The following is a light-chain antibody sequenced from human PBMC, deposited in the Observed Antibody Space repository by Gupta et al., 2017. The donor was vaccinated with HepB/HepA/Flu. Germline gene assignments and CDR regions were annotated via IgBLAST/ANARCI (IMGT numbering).Light chain of an antibody. Sequence: DIQMTQSPSTLSASVGDRVIITCRASQTISNWLAWYQQKPGKAPNLLIYKASSLESGVPSRFSGSGSGTEVTLTISSLQPDDFATYYCQQYNNYPATFGGGTKVEIK. CDR1: QTISNW. CDR2: KAS. J-gene: IGKJ4*01. V-gene: IGKV1-5*03. CDR3: QQYNNYPAT.